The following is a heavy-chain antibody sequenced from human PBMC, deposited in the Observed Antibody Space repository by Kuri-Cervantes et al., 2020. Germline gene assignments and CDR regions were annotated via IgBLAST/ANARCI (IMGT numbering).Heavy chain of an antibody. D-gene: IGHD6-13*01. V-gene: IGHV1-45*02. CDR2: ITPFNGNT. CDR1: GYTFTYRY. J-gene: IGHJ6*03. CDR3: ARVTRIAAAGTGLYYYYYYMDV. Sequence: AVKVSCKASGYTFTYRYLHWVRQAPGQALEWMGWITPFNGNTNYAQKFQDRVTITRDRSMSTAYMELSNLRSEDTAVYYCARVTRIAAAGTGLYYYYYYMDVWGKGTTVTVSS.